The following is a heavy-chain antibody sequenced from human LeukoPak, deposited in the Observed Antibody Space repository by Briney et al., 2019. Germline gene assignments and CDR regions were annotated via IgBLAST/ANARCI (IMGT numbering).Heavy chain of an antibody. Sequence: PSETLSLTCTVSGGSISSGDSYWNWIRQPPGKGLEWIGYIYSSGSTYYNPSLKSRVTISVDASKNQFSLKLSSVTAADTAVYYCARGSYSSGWYEVHFQHWGQGTLVPVSS. CDR2: IYSSGST. CDR1: GGSISSGDSY. V-gene: IGHV4-30-4*01. D-gene: IGHD6-19*01. CDR3: ARGSYSSGWYEVHFQH. J-gene: IGHJ1*01.